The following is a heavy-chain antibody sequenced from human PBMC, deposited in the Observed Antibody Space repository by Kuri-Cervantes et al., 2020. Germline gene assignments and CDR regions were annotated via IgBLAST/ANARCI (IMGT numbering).Heavy chain of an antibody. CDR3: ARTVADFFRRGSPFDY. V-gene: IGHV4-31*03. J-gene: IGHJ4*02. D-gene: IGHD6-19*01. Sequence: SETLSLTCTVSGGSISSGGYYWSWTRQHPGKGLEWFGYIYYSGSTYYNPSLKSRVTISVDTSKNQFSLKLSSVTAADTAVYYCARTVADFFRRGSPFDYLGQGTLVTVSS. CDR2: IYYSGST. CDR1: GGSISSGGYY.